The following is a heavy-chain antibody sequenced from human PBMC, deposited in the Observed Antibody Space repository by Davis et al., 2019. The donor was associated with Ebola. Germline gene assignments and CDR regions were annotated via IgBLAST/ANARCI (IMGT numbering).Heavy chain of an antibody. CDR1: GYTFTSYY. CDR3: ARDFGSNYYYSSGYHYEEGSPDY. D-gene: IGHD3-22*01. Sequence: AASVKVSCKASGYTFTSYYMHWVRQAPGQGLEWMGIINPSGGSTSYAQKFQDRVTITRDTSASTAYMELSSLRSEDTAVYYCARDFGSNYYYSSGYHYEEGSPDYWGQGTLVTVSS. CDR2: INPSGGST. J-gene: IGHJ4*02. V-gene: IGHV1-46*01.